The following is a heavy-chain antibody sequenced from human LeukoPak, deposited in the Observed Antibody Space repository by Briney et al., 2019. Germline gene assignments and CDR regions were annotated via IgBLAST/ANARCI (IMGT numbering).Heavy chain of an antibody. CDR3: ARNQRRLDY. Sequence: GGSLRLSCAASGFTFSTYWMTWVRQAPGKGLELVANIKQDGSEKYYVDSVKGRFTISRDNAKNSLYLQMNSLRAEDTAVYYCARNQRRLDYWGQGTLVTVSS. CDR1: GFTFSTYW. V-gene: IGHV3-7*01. CDR2: IKQDGSEK. J-gene: IGHJ4*02. D-gene: IGHD1-14*01.